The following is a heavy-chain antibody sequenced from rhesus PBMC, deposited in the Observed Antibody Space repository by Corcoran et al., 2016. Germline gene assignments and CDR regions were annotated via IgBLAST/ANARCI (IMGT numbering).Heavy chain of an antibody. CDR2: IDGSGGSN. CDR1: GYSLRSGYY. Sequence: QVQLQESGPGLGKPSETLSLTRAVSGYSLRSGYYWGWIRPPPGKGLEWIGTIDGSGGSNYLKPSLKIRVTLSVDTSKNQFSLKLSSVTAADTAVYYCARVSHRTGFDYWGQGVLVTVSS. CDR3: ARVSHRTGFDY. J-gene: IGHJ4*01. V-gene: IGHV4S14*01.